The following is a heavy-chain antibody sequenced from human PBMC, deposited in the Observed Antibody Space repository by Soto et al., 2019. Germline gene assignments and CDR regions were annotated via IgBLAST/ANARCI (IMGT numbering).Heavy chain of an antibody. CDR2: ISDSGGTT. Sequence: GSLRLSCAASGFTFSHYAVSWVRQAPGKGLEWVSAISDSGGTTYYADSVKGRFTISRDNSKHTLYLQMNSLRAEDTAVYYCAKGRNAFDIWGQGTMVTVSS. V-gene: IGHV3-23*01. CDR1: GFTFSHYA. CDR3: AKGRNAFDI. J-gene: IGHJ3*02.